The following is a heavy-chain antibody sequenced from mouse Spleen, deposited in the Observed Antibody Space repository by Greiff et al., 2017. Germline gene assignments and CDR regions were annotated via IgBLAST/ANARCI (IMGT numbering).Heavy chain of an antibody. D-gene: IGHD1-1*01. CDR3: ARSDYYGSDY. CDR2: IYPSDSET. J-gene: IGHJ2*01. Sequence: QVQLQQSGAELVRPGSSVKLSCKASGYTFTSYWMDWVKQRPGQGLEWIGNIYPSDSETHYNQKFKDKATLTVDKSSSTAYMQLSSLTSEDSAVYYCARSDYYGSDYWGQGTTLTVSS. V-gene: IGHV1-61*01. CDR1: GYTFTSYW.